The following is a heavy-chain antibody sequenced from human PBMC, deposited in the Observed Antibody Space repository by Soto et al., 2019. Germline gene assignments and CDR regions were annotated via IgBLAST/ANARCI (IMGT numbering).Heavy chain of an antibody. Sequence: QVHLVQSGAEVKKPGASVKVSCQGSGYAFTTYGITWVRQAPGQGLVWMGWISAHNGNTNYAQKLQGRVTVTRDTSTSPAYMELRSLRYDDTAVYYCARGRYGDYWGQGALVTVSS. D-gene: IGHD1-1*01. CDR2: ISAHNGNT. CDR1: GYAFTTYG. CDR3: ARGRYGDY. J-gene: IGHJ4*02. V-gene: IGHV1-18*01.